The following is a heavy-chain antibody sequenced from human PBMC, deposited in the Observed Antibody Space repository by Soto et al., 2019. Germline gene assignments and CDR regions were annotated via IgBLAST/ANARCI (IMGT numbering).Heavy chain of an antibody. CDR3: ARQDQCGYGSGSGWFDP. D-gene: IGHD3-10*01. Sequence: SSETLSLTCTVSGDSISSYYWSWIRQPPGKGLEWIGYIYYSGSTNYNPSLKSRVTISVDTSKNQFSLKLSSVTAAHTAVYYCARQDQCGYGSGSGWFDPWGQGTLVTVSS. V-gene: IGHV4-59*08. CDR2: IYYSGST. J-gene: IGHJ5*02. CDR1: GDSISSYY.